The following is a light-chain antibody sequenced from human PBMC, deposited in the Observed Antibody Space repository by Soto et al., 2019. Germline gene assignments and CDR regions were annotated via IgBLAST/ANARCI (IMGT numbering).Light chain of an antibody. Sequence: QSVLTQSASVSGSPGQSITISCTGTSSDVGGYNYVSWYQQHPGKAPKLIIYDVSNRPSGVSTRFSGSKSGNTASLTISGLQAEDDADYSCSSYTSTNSWVFGGGTQLTVL. CDR1: SSDVGGYNY. CDR3: SSYTSTNSWV. CDR2: DVS. V-gene: IGLV2-14*01. J-gene: IGLJ3*02.